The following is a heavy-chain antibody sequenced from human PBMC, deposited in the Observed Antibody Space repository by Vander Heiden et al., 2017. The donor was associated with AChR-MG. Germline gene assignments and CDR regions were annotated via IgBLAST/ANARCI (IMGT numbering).Heavy chain of an antibody. CDR1: GFTFSSYV. D-gene: IGHD6-13*01. Sequence: EVQLLESGGGLVQPGGSLRLSCAASGFTFSSYVMGWVRQAPGKGLEWVSVISDSGTNTFYADSVKGRFTISRDNSKNTLYLQMNSLRAEDTAVYYCAKSLSRAAAGWRGWFDPWGQGTLVTVSS. V-gene: IGHV3-23*01. CDR2: ISDSGTNT. CDR3: AKSLSRAAAGWRGWFDP. J-gene: IGHJ5*02.